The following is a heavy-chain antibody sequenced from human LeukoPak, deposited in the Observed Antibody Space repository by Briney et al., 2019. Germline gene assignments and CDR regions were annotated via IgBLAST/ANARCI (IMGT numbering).Heavy chain of an antibody. V-gene: IGHV4-59*01. CDR2: IYYTGTT. Sequence: PAETLSLTCTVSNGSISSFYWTWIGQPPGKGLEWIGYIYYTGTTDYNPSLKSRVTISVDTSKNQFSLKLSSVTAADTAVYYCARGYGRYFDYWGQGTLVTVSS. D-gene: IGHD5-18*01. CDR1: NGSISSFY. J-gene: IGHJ4*01. CDR3: ARGYGRYFDY.